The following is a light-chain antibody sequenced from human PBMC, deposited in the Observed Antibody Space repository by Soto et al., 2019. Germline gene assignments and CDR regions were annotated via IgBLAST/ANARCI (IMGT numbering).Light chain of an antibody. J-gene: IGKJ5*01. Sequence: DIQMTQSPSSLSASVGDRVTITCRASQGISNFLAWYQQKPGKVPKLLISAASTLQSGVPSRFSGSGSGTDFTLTNTSLQPEDVATYYYQKYSSVITFGKRTRLEIK. CDR2: AAS. V-gene: IGKV1-27*01. CDR3: QKYSSVIT. CDR1: QGISNF.